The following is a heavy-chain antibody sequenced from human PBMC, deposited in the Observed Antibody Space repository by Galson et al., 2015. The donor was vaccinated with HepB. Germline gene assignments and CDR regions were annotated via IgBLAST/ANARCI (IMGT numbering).Heavy chain of an antibody. CDR1: GGSFSGYY. V-gene: IGHV4-34*01. CDR3: ARGVAYDSSGYYAPTPDY. Sequence: ETLSLTCAVYGGSFSGYYWSWIRQPPGKGLEWIGEINYSGSTNYNPSLKSRVTISVDTSKNQFSLKLSSVTAADTAVYYCARGVAYDSSGYYAPTPDYWGQGTLVTVSS. J-gene: IGHJ4*02. D-gene: IGHD3-22*01. CDR2: INYSGST.